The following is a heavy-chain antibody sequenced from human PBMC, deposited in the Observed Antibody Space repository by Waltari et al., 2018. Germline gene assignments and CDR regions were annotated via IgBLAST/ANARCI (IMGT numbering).Heavy chain of an antibody. CDR2: ISYEGSNK. Sequence: QVQLVESGGGVVQPGRSLRLSCAASGFTFSSYAMHWVRQAPGKGLAWVAVISYEGSNKYYADSVKGRFTISIDNSKNTLYLQMNSLRAEDTAVYYCAREYSSGWYADWFDPWGQGTLVTVSS. CDR1: GFTFSSYA. J-gene: IGHJ5*02. V-gene: IGHV3-30-3*01. D-gene: IGHD6-19*01. CDR3: AREYSSGWYADWFDP.